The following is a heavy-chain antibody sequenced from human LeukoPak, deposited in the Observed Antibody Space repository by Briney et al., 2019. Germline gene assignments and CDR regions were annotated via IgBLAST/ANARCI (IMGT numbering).Heavy chain of an antibody. J-gene: IGHJ6*03. Sequence: GGSLRLSCAASGFTFSSYAMHWVRHAPGKGLEWVAVIPYDGNNKYYADSVKGRFTISRDNSKNTLYLQMNSLRAEDTAVYYCARDFSSSWSDYYYYYMDVWGKGTTVTVSS. CDR3: ARDFSSSWSDYYYYYMDV. CDR2: IPYDGNNK. D-gene: IGHD6-13*01. CDR1: GFTFSSYA. V-gene: IGHV3-30-3*01.